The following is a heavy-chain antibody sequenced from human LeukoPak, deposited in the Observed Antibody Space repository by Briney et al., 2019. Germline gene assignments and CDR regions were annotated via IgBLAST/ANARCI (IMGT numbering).Heavy chain of an antibody. Sequence: PGGSLRLSCAASGFTFSSYGMHWVRQAPGKGLEWVAVIWYDGSNKYYADSVKGRFTISRDNSKNTLYLQMNSLRAEDTAVYYCARDGGYSYGTARYYYYGMDVWGQGTTVTVSS. CDR1: GFTFSSYG. D-gene: IGHD5-18*01. CDR2: IWYDGSNK. CDR3: ARDGGYSYGTARYYYYGMDV. V-gene: IGHV3-33*01. J-gene: IGHJ6*02.